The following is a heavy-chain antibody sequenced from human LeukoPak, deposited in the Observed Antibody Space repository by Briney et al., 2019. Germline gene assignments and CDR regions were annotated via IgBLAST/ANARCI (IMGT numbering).Heavy chain of an antibody. CDR3: ARDPNFPYFDY. CDR2: IYYSGST. J-gene: IGHJ4*02. D-gene: IGHD3-3*01. Sequence: SETLSLTCTVSGGSISSYYWSWIRQPPGKGLEWIGYIYYSGSTTYNPSLKSRVTMSVETSKNQFSLKPSSVTAADTAVYYCARDPNFPYFDYWGQGTLVTVSS. V-gene: IGHV4-59*12. CDR1: GGSISSYY.